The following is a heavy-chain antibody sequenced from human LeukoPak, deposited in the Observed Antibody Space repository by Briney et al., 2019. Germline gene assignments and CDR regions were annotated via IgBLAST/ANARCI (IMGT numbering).Heavy chain of an antibody. CDR1: GFTFSSYG. CDR3: ATDIGALEI. D-gene: IGHD5-12*01. V-gene: IGHV3-30*02. Sequence: GGSLRLSCAASGFTFSSYGMHWVRQAPGKGLEWVAFIRFDGTNKYDADSVKGRFTISRDNSKNTLYLQMNSLRTEDTAVYYCATDIGALEIWGQGTSVTVSS. CDR2: IRFDGTNK. J-gene: IGHJ3*02.